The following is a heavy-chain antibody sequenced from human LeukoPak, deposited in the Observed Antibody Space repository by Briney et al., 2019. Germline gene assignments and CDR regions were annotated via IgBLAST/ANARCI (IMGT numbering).Heavy chain of an antibody. J-gene: IGHJ6*03. V-gene: IGHV1-8*01. CDR1: GYTFISYD. CDR2: MSPKGGNA. CDR3: ARGVGGLGNMDV. D-gene: IGHD3-16*01. Sequence: ASVKVSCKASGYTFISYDIDWVRQVTGQGLEWMGWMSPKGGNADYAQKFKGRVTMTRNTSINTAYLELSSLTSDDTAVYYCARGVGGLGNMDVWGKGTTVIISS.